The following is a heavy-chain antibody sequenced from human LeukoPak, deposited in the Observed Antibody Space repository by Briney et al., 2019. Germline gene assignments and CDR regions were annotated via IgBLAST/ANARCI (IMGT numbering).Heavy chain of an antibody. V-gene: IGHV3-23*01. D-gene: IGHD3-10*01. CDR3: AKGYGSGSYDY. CDR1: GFTFSSYG. J-gene: IGHJ4*02. Sequence: GGSLRLSCAASGFTFSSYGMHWVRQAPGKGLEWVSAISGSGGSTYYADSVKGRFTISRDNSKNTLYLQMNSLRAEDTAVYYCAKGYGSGSYDYWGQGTLVTVSS. CDR2: ISGSGGST.